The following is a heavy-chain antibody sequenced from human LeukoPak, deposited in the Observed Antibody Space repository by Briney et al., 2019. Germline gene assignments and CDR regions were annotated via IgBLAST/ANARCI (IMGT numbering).Heavy chain of an antibody. CDR3: AKSDYYDILTGYSAPDY. V-gene: IGHV3-30*02. D-gene: IGHD3-9*01. Sequence: GGSLRLSCAASGFTFSSYAMSWVRQAPGKGLEWVAFIRYDGSNKYYADSVKGRFTISRDNSKNTLYLQMNSLRAEDTAVYYCAKSDYYDILTGYSAPDYWGQGTLVTVSS. CDR1: GFTFSSYA. J-gene: IGHJ4*02. CDR2: IRYDGSNK.